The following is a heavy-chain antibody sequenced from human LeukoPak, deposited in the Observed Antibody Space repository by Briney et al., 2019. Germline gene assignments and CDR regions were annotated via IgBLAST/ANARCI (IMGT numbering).Heavy chain of an antibody. J-gene: IGHJ4*02. Sequence: PSETLSLTCTVSGGSISSGSYYWSWIRQPAGKGLEWIGRIYTSGSTNYNPSLKSRVTISVDTSKNQFSLKLSSVTAADTAVYYCARDSGSYSFDYWGQGTLVTVSS. D-gene: IGHD1-26*01. V-gene: IGHV4-61*02. CDR1: GGSISSGSYY. CDR3: ARDSGSYSFDY. CDR2: IYTSGST.